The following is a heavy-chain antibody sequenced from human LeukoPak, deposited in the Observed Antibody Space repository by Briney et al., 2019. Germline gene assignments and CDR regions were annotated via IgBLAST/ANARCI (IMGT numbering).Heavy chain of an antibody. D-gene: IGHD6-19*01. Sequence: PGGSLRLSCSASGFTFNSYALRWVRQPPGKGLQYVSGITRNGRSTYYADSVKGRSTISRDNSKNTLYLQMSSLRADDTAVYYCVNQISGWVYWGQGTLVTVSS. V-gene: IGHV3-64D*06. CDR3: VNQISGWVY. CDR2: ITRNGRST. CDR1: GFTFNSYA. J-gene: IGHJ4*02.